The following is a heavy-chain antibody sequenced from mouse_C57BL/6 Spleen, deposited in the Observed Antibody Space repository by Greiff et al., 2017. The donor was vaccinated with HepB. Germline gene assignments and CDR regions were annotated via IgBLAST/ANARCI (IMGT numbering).Heavy chain of an antibody. CDR1: GFTFSSYA. CDR2: ISDGGSYT. CDR3: ARDNYGSSGYFDV. V-gene: IGHV5-4*01. D-gene: IGHD1-1*01. Sequence: EVQGVESGGGLVKPGGSLKLSCAASGFTFSSYAMSWVRQTPEKRLEWVATISDGGSYTYYPDNVKGRFTISRDNAKNNLYLQMSHLKSEDTAMYYCARDNYGSSGYFDVWGTGTTVTVSS. J-gene: IGHJ1*03.